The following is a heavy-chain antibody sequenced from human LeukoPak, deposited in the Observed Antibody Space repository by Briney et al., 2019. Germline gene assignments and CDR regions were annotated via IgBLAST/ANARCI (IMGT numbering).Heavy chain of an antibody. V-gene: IGHV4-59*12. CDR3: ARDQGYSTFFALDM. Sequence: PSETLSLTCTVSGGSISSYYWSWIRQPPGKGLEWIGYIYYSGSTNYNPSLKSRVTISVDTSKNQFSLKLASVTAADTAVYYCARDQGYSTFFALDMWGQGTIVTVSS. D-gene: IGHD5-12*01. J-gene: IGHJ3*02. CDR1: GGSISSYY. CDR2: IYYSGST.